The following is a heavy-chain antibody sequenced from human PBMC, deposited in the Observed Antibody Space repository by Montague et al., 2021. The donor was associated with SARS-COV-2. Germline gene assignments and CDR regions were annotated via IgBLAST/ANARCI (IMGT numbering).Heavy chain of an antibody. CDR3: ARVRQWLVPFDY. D-gene: IGHD6-19*01. J-gene: IGHJ4*02. Sequence: SETLSLTCTVSGDSISHSSYYWGWIRQPPGKGLEWIVSIYYSGSTYYNPSLKSRVTISVDTSKNQVSLKLNSVTAADTTVYYCARVRQWLVPFDYWGQGTLVTVSS. CDR2: IYYSGST. CDR1: GDSISHSSYY. V-gene: IGHV4-39*07.